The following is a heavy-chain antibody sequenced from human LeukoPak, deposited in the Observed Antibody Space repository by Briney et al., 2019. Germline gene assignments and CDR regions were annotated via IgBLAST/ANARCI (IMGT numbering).Heavy chain of an antibody. CDR3: AKDGDLYGHADY. CDR2: ISYDGSKK. J-gene: IGHJ4*02. CDR1: GFTFSSYA. V-gene: IGHV3-30-3*01. Sequence: PGRSLRLSCAASGFTFSSYAMHWVRQAPGKGLEWVASISYDGSKKYYADSLKGRFIISRDNSKKTLYLQMNSLRAEDTAVYYCAKDGDLYGHADYWGQGTLVTVSS. D-gene: IGHD4-17*01.